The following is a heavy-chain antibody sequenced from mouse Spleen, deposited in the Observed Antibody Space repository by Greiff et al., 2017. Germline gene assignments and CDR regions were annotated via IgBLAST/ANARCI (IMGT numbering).Heavy chain of an antibody. CDR1: GYSITSGYY. CDR3: AREKLTGTALDY. V-gene: IGHV3-6*01. Sequence: EVQLQESGPGLVKPSQSLSLTCSVTGYSITSGYYWNWIRQPPGNKSEWMGHISNDGSNNYNQSLKNRISLTRDKSKYQNFLKMNSVTTEDRATYYCAREKLTGTALDYWGQGTTLTVSS. D-gene: IGHD4-1*01. J-gene: IGHJ2*01. CDR2: ISNDGSN.